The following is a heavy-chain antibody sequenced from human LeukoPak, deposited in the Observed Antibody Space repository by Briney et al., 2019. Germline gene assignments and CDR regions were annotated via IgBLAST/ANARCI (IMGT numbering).Heavy chain of an antibody. J-gene: IGHJ4*02. V-gene: IGHV3-48*03. CDR3: ARGSSGSGSNYY. Sequence: GGSLRLSCAASGFTFSSYEMNWVRQAPGKGLEWVSYISSSGSTIYYADSVKGRFTISRDNAKNSLYLQMNSLRAEDTAVYYCARGSSGSGSNYYWGQGTLVTVSS. CDR2: ISSSGSTI. CDR1: GFTFSSYE. D-gene: IGHD3-10*01.